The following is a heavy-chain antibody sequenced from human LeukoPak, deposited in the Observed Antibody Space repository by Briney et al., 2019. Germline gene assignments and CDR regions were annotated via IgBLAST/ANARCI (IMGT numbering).Heavy chain of an antibody. CDR1: GGSISSSSYY. J-gene: IGHJ4*02. CDR2: IYYSGST. Sequence: SQTLSLTCTVSGGSISSSSYYWGWIRQPPGKGLEWIGSIYYSGSTYYNPSLKSRVTISVDTSKNQFSLKLSSVTAADTAVYYCARQLYYDFWSGYPGPRYWGQGTLVTVSS. V-gene: IGHV4-39*01. CDR3: ARQLYYDFWSGYPGPRY. D-gene: IGHD3-3*01.